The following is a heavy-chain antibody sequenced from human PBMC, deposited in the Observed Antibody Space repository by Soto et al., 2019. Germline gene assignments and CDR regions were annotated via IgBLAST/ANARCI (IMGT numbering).Heavy chain of an antibody. V-gene: IGHV4-61*01. CDR1: GGSVSSGSYY. CDR2: ISYSGST. J-gene: IGHJ4*02. D-gene: IGHD5-18*01. CDR3: ARESYRGYSYGSFDF. Sequence: SETLSLAETVSGGSVSSGSYYWHWVRQPPGKRLEWIGYISYSGSTNYNPSLKSRVTISVDTSKNQFSLNLTSVTAADTAVYYCARESYRGYSYGSFDFWGQGSLVTVSS.